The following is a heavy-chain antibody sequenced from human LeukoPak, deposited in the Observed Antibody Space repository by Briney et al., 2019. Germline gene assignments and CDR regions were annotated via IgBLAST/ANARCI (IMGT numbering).Heavy chain of an antibody. CDR3: AKEIWPTVTIPGRTYFDY. CDR2: IRYDGINK. Sequence: QTGGSLRLSCAASGFTFTNYGIHWVRQAPGKGLEWVAFIRYDGINKYYADSVEGRISISKDNSKNTLYLQMNSLRAEDTAVYYCAKEIWPTVTIPGRTYFDYWGQGTLVTVSS. J-gene: IGHJ4*02. D-gene: IGHD4-17*01. V-gene: IGHV3-30*02. CDR1: GFTFTNYG.